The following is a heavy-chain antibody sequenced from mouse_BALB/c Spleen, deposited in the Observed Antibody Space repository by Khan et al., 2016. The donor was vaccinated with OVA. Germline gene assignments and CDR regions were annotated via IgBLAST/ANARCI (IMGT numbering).Heavy chain of an antibody. Sequence: QVQLQQSGAELARPGASVKMSCKASGYTFTSYTMPWVKQRPGQGLEWIGYIHPSSGYTNYNQKFKDKAKLPPDKSSSTSYMQLSSLTSEDSAVYYCAREGTGDWFAYWGQGTLVTVSA. J-gene: IGHJ3*01. V-gene: IGHV1-4*01. CDR1: GYTFTSYT. D-gene: IGHD4-1*01. CDR3: AREGTGDWFAY. CDR2: IHPSSGYT.